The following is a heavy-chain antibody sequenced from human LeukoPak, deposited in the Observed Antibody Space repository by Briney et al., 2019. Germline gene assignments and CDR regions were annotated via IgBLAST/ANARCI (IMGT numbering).Heavy chain of an antibody. CDR2: INRSGST. Sequence: SETLSLTCAVYGGSFSGYYWSWIRQPPGKGLEWIVEINRSGSTSYNPSLKSRVTISVDTSKNQFSLKLSSVTAADTAVYYCAGAPNYWYFDLWGRGTLVTVSS. CDR1: GGSFSGYY. V-gene: IGHV4-34*01. J-gene: IGHJ2*01. CDR3: AGAPNYWYFDL.